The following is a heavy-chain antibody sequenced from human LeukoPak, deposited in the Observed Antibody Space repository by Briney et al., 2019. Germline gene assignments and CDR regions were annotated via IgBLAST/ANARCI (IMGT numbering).Heavy chain of an antibody. Sequence: ASVKVSCKASGGTFSSYAISWVRQAPGQGLEWMGRIIPIFGTANHAQKFQGRVTITTDESTSTAYMELSSLRSEDTAVYYCAREGHINYYDSSGIFDYWGQGTLVTVSS. V-gene: IGHV1-69*05. D-gene: IGHD3-22*01. CDR1: GGTFSSYA. CDR2: IIPIFGTA. CDR3: AREGHINYYDSSGIFDY. J-gene: IGHJ4*02.